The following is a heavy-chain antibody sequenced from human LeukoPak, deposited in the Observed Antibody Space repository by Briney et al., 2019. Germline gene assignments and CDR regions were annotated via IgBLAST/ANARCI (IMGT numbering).Heavy chain of an antibody. V-gene: IGHV3-7*01. J-gene: IGHJ4*02. Sequence: GGSLRLSCAASGFTFSSYWMSWVRQAPGKGLEWVANIKLDGSEKYYVDSVKGRFTISRDNAKNSLYLQMNSLRAEDTAVYYCAREGYYDSSGYYRWGQGTLVTVSS. CDR2: IKLDGSEK. CDR1: GFTFSSYW. CDR3: AREGYYDSSGYYR. D-gene: IGHD3-22*01.